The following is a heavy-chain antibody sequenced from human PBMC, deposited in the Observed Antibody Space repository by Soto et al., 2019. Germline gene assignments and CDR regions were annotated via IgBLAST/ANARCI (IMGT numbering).Heavy chain of an antibody. CDR1: GGTFSSYA. CDR2: IIPIFGTA. J-gene: IGHJ4*02. V-gene: IGHV1-69*13. CDR3: ASSAPPRGYSGYDFDY. Sequence: SSVKVSCKASGGTFSSYAISWVRQAPGQGLEWMGGIIPIFGTASYAQKIQGRVRVTADESTITAYTELSSLRSDDTAPYCCASSAPPRGYSGYDFDYWGQATL. D-gene: IGHD5-12*01.